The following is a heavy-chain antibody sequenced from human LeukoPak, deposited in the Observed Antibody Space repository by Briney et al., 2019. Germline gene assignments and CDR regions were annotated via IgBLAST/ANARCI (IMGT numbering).Heavy chain of an antibody. CDR1: GFTFSSYG. Sequence: GRSLRLCCAASGFTFSSYGMHWVRQAPGKGLEWVAVIWYDGSNKYYADTVKGRFTISRDNSKNTLYLQMNSLRAEDTAVYYCAREAISSSWSYYFDYWGQGTLVTVSS. D-gene: IGHD6-13*01. CDR2: IWYDGSNK. V-gene: IGHV3-33*01. CDR3: AREAISSSWSYYFDY. J-gene: IGHJ4*02.